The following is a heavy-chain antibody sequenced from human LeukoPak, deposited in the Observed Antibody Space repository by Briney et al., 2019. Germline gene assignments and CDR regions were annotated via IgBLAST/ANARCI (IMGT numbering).Heavy chain of an antibody. CDR3: ATYYYDGTGYYYRGFHI. D-gene: IGHD3-22*01. Sequence: PSETLSLTCTVSGGSISSYYWNWIRQPPGKGLDRIGYIYYSGNTNYNPSLKSRVTMSVDTSKNQFSLKLSSVTAADTAVYYCATYYYDGTGYYYRGFHIWGQGTMVTVSS. CDR2: IYYSGNT. J-gene: IGHJ3*02. CDR1: GGSISSYY. V-gene: IGHV4-59*01.